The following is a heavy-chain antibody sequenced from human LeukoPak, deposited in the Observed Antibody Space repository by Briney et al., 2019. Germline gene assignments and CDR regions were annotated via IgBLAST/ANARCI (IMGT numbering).Heavy chain of an antibody. D-gene: IGHD5-18*01. J-gene: IGHJ5*02. CDR2: INHSGST. V-gene: IGHV4-34*01. Sequence: SETLSLTCAVYGGSFSGYYWSWIRQPPGNGLEWIGEINHSGSTNYNPSLKSRVTISVDTSKNQFSLKLSSVTAADTAVYYCARARGYLNWFDPWGQGTLVTVSS. CDR1: GGSFSGYY. CDR3: ARARGYLNWFDP.